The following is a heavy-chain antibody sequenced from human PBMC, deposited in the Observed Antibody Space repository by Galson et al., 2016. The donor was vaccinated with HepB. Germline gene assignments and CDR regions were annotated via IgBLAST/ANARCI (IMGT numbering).Heavy chain of an antibody. J-gene: IGHJ3*02. CDR3: AKDIPPRGHDAFDI. Sequence: SLRLSCAASGFPLGSYAMSWVRRAPGKGLEWVSAIGASGGNTYYADSVMGRFTISRDNSKNTLYLQMNSLRAEDTAIYYCAKDIPPRGHDAFDIWGRGTMVTVSS. D-gene: IGHD2-21*01. CDR2: IGASGGNT. V-gene: IGHV3-23*01. CDR1: GFPLGSYA.